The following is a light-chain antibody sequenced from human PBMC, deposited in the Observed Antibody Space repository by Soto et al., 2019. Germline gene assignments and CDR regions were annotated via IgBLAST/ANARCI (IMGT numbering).Light chain of an antibody. CDR3: SSYTSSNTLEV. V-gene: IGLV2-14*01. J-gene: IGLJ1*01. CDR2: EGS. CDR1: SRDVVGSNY. Sequence: QSALIQPASVSGSPAQSITSSCTGTSRDVVGSNYVSWYRHRPHRAPKLLIYEGSYRPSGVSSRFSGSKSGNTASLTISGLQAEDEADYYCSSYTSSNTLEVFGVGTKVTGL.